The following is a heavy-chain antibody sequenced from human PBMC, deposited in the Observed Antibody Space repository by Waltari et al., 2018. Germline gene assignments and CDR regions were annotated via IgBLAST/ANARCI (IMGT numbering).Heavy chain of an antibody. CDR1: GGSLSGYY. V-gene: IGHV4-34*01. J-gene: IGHJ4*02. D-gene: IGHD2-15*01. Sequence: QVQPQQCGAGLLKPSETLSLTRAVNGGSLSGYYGRWIRQPPGKGLEWIGESSQSGKTNYNPSLKSRVSTSVDKSKNQFSLNLGSVSAADTAVYYCARERQDRTDCSGGSCKRDYWGQGTLVTVSS. CDR2: SSQSGKT. CDR3: ARERQDRTDCSGGSCKRDY.